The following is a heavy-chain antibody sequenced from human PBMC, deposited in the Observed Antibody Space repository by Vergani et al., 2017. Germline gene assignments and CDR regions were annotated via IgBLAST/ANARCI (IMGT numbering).Heavy chain of an antibody. D-gene: IGHD6-13*01. CDR2: FYTGGGT. J-gene: IGHJ6*02. Sequence: QVQLQESGPGLVRPSQTLSLTCTVSGGSISSGSYYWSWFRQPAGKGLEWIGRFYTGGGTSYNPSLKSRVTISVDTSKNQFSLQLSSVTASDTAVYYCARYPLYSTTRPVLLLGKDVWGQGTTVTVSS. V-gene: IGHV4-61*02. CDR3: ARYPLYSTTRPVLLLGKDV. CDR1: GGSISSGSYY.